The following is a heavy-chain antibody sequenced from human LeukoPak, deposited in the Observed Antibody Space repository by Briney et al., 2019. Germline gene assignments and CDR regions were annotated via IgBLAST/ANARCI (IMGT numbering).Heavy chain of an antibody. J-gene: IGHJ6*03. CDR3: ARLFSNYYMDV. V-gene: IGHV4-39*01. Sequence: SETLSLTCTVSGGSIISTTYYWGWLRQPPGKGLEWIGTIYYTGGAYYNPSLKSRVTISVDTSKNQFSLKLSSVTATDTAVYSRARLFSNYYMDVWGKGTTVTVSS. D-gene: IGHD2/OR15-2a*01. CDR1: GGSIISTTYY. CDR2: IYYTGGA.